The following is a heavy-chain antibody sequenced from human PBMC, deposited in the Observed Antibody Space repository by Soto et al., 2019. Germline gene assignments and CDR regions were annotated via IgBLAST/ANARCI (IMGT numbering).Heavy chain of an antibody. CDR3: ARGGYYDFWSGPTRYYYGMDV. CDR2: IKQDGSEK. Sequence: GGSLRLSCAASGFTFSSYWMSWVRQAPGKGLEWVANIKQDGSEKYYVDSVKGRFTISRDNAKNSLYLQMNSLRAEDTAVYYCARGGYYDFWSGPTRYYYGMDVWGQGTTVTVSS. D-gene: IGHD3-3*01. V-gene: IGHV3-7*03. CDR1: GFTFSSYW. J-gene: IGHJ6*02.